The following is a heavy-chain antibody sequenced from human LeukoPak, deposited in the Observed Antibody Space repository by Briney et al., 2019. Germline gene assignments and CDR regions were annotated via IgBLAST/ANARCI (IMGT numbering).Heavy chain of an antibody. CDR2: IKSKTDGGTT. J-gene: IGHJ5*02. D-gene: IGHD2-21*02. Sequence: GGSLRLSCAASGFTFSNAWMSWVRQAPGKGLEWVGRIKSKTDGGTTDYAAPVKGRLTISRDNSKNTLYLQMNSLRADDTAVYYCAKGHYPDACCAGDCYYSSWGQGSLVTVSS. CDR1: GFTFSNAW. CDR3: AKGHYPDACCAGDCYYSS. V-gene: IGHV3-15*01.